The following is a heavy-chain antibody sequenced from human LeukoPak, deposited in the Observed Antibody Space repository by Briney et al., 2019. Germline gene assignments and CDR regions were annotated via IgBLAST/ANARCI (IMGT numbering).Heavy chain of an antibody. CDR2: ISSSSSYI. D-gene: IGHD4-17*01. CDR3: ARDYGDYVFDY. CDR1: GFTFSSYS. Sequence: GGSLRLSCAASGFTFSSYSMHWVRQAPGKGLEWVSSISSSSSYIYYAASVKGRFTISRDNAKNSLYLQMNSLRAEDTAVYYCARDYGDYVFDYWGQGTLVTVSS. J-gene: IGHJ4*02. V-gene: IGHV3-21*01.